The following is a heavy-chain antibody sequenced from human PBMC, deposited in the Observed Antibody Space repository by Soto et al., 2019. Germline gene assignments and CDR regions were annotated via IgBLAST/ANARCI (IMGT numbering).Heavy chain of an antibody. CDR3: ARERSGCSSTSCYSFYYYMDF. Sequence: SETLSLTCAVYGGSFSGYYWSWIRQPPGKGLEWIGEINHSGSTNYNPSLKSRVTISVDTSKNQFSLKLSSVTAADTAVYYCARERSGCSSTSCYSFYYYMDFSGQGTTVTVSS. J-gene: IGHJ6*03. D-gene: IGHD2-2*01. V-gene: IGHV4-34*01. CDR1: GGSFSGYY. CDR2: INHSGST.